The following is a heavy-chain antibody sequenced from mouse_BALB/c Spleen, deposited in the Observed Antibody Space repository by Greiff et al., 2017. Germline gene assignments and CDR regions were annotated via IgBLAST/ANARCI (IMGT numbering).Heavy chain of an antibody. CDR3: AKNHYRDYYAMDY. Sequence: QVQLQQSGPSLVQPSQSLSITCTVSGFSLTSYGVHWVRQSPGKGLEWLGVIWRGGSTDYNAAFMSRLSITKDNSKSQVFFKMNSLQADDTAIYYCAKNHYRDYYAMDYWGQGTSVTVSS. CDR2: IWRGGST. CDR1: GFSLTSYG. D-gene: IGHD2-14*01. J-gene: IGHJ4*01. V-gene: IGHV2-5-1*01.